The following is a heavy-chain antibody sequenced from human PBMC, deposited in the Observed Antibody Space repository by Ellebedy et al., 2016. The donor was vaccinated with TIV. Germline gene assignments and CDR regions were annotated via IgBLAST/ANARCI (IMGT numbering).Heavy chain of an antibody. J-gene: IGHJ3*01. CDR3: ARHLGVRAFEY. Sequence: MPSETLSLTCTVSGGSISNSDYYWNWIRQPPGKGLEWIGSIYYSGSAYYNPSLKSRVTVSVDTSKNQFSLKLSSVTAADTATYYCARHLGVRAFEYWGPGTMVTVAS. CDR2: IYYSGSA. CDR1: GGSISNSDYY. D-gene: IGHD2/OR15-2a*01. V-gene: IGHV4-39*01.